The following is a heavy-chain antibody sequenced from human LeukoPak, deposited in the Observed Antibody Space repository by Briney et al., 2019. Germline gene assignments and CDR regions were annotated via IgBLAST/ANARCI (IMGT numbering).Heavy chain of an antibody. D-gene: IGHD6-19*01. CDR1: GYTFTSYY. Sequence: ASVKVSCKASGYTFTSYYMHWVRQAPGQGLEWMGIINPSGGSTSYAQKFQGRVTTTGDTSTSTVYMELSSLRSEDTAVYYCARGIAVTGFLFDCWGQGTLVTVSS. V-gene: IGHV1-46*01. CDR2: INPSGGST. CDR3: ARGIAVTGFLFDC. J-gene: IGHJ4*02.